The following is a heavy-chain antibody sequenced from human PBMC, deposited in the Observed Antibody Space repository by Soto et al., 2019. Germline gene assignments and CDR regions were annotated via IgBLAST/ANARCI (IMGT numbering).Heavy chain of an antibody. Sequence: ASVKVSCKASGYTFTGDYMHWVRQAPGQGLEWMGWINPNSGGTDYAQKFQGRVTMTRDTSISTAYMELSSLTSDDTAVYYCARDPIGGGTPYYCDYWGQGTLVTVPQ. CDR2: INPNSGGT. D-gene: IGHD3-10*01. CDR1: GYTFTGDY. J-gene: IGHJ4*02. CDR3: ARDPIGGGTPYYCDY. V-gene: IGHV1-2*02.